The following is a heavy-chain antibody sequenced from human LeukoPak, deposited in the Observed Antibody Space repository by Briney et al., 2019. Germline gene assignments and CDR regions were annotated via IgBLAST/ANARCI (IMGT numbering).Heavy chain of an antibody. V-gene: IGHV3-23*01. J-gene: IGHJ4*02. CDR2: ISRGGGTT. Sequence: GGSLRLSCAASGFTFSSYVMSWVRQAPGKGLEWVSAISRGGGTTYYADSVKGRFTISRDNSKNTLYLQMTSLRAEDTAVYYCAKTSRAYSNYDSPFDYWGQGTLVTVSS. D-gene: IGHD5-12*01. CDR1: GFTFSSYV. CDR3: AKTSRAYSNYDSPFDY.